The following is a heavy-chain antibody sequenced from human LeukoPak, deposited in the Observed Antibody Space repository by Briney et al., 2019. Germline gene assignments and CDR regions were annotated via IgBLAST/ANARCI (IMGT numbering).Heavy chain of an antibody. Sequence: GGSLRLSCAASGFTFSDCYMSWIRQAPGKGLEWVSYLSSSGSTIYYADSVKGRFTISRDNTKNSLYLQMNSLRAEDTAVYYCARRAYCGGDCYLDFWGQGTLVTVSS. D-gene: IGHD2-21*01. V-gene: IGHV3-11*04. CDR3: ARRAYCGGDCYLDF. J-gene: IGHJ4*02. CDR1: GFTFSDCY. CDR2: LSSSGSTI.